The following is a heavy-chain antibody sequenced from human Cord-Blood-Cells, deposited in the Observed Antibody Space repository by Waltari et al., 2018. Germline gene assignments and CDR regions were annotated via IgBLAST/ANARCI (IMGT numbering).Heavy chain of an antibody. V-gene: IGHV1-8*01. J-gene: IGHJ5*02. CDR1: GYTFTSYD. D-gene: IGHD3-3*01. CDR2: MNPNSGNT. Sequence: QVQLVQSGAEVKKPGASVKVSCKASGYTFTSYDINWVRQATGQGLEWMGWMNPNSGNTGYAQKCQGRVTMTRNTSISTAYMELSSLRSEDTAVYYCARGRYYDFWSGYYLGWFDPWGQGTLVTVSS. CDR3: ARGRYYDFWSGYYLGWFDP.